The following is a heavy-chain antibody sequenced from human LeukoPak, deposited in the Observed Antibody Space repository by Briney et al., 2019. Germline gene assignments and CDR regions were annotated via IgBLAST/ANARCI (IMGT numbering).Heavy chain of an antibody. J-gene: IGHJ4*02. CDR2: INPNSGAT. Sequence: ASVKVSCKASGYTFTGYYMHWVRQAPGQGLEWMGWINPNSGATNYAQKFQGRVTMTRDTSISTAYMELSRLRSDDTAVYYCARDAIGLQPFDYWGQGTLVTVSS. D-gene: IGHD5-24*01. CDR3: ARDAIGLQPFDY. CDR1: GYTFTGYY. V-gene: IGHV1-2*02.